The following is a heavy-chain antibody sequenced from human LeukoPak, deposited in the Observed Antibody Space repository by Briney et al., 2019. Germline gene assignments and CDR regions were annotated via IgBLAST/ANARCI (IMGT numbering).Heavy chain of an antibody. CDR2: ISGSGFTI. CDR3: ARGVPKTSYYYYYMDV. CDR1: GFTFSDDY. Sequence: PGGSLRLSCAASGFTFSDDYMTWIRQAPGKGLEWISYISGSGFTIHYADSVKGRFTISRDNAKNSLYLQMNSLRAEDTAVYYCARGVPKTSYYYYYMDVWGKGTTVTVSS. D-gene: IGHD4-11*01. V-gene: IGHV3-11*04. J-gene: IGHJ6*03.